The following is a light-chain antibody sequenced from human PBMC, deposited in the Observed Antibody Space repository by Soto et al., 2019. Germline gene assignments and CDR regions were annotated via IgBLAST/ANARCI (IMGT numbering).Light chain of an antibody. CDR2: GAS. J-gene: IGKJ1*01. V-gene: IGKV3-15*01. Sequence: DIVLTQSPYTLSLSPGERATLSCRAIQSVSDYYLAWYQQKPGQAPRLLIYGASTRATGVPARFSGSGSGTDFILTITSLQSEDFAVYYCQQYYHWPRTFGQGAKVDI. CDR1: QSVSDY. CDR3: QQYYHWPRT.